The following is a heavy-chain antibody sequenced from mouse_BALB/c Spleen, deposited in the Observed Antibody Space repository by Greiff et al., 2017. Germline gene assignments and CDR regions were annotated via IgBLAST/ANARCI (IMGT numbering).Heavy chain of an antibody. Sequence: EVQVVESGGGLVQPGGSLRLSCATSGFTFTDYYMSWVRQPPGKALEWLGFIRNKANGYTTEYSASVKGRFTISRDNSQSILYLQMNTLSAEDSATYYCARDSDYGNPYYWGQGTTLTVSS. CDR2: IRNKANGYTT. V-gene: IGHV7-3*02. CDR3: ARDSDYGNPYY. CDR1: GFTFTDYY. D-gene: IGHD2-1*01. J-gene: IGHJ2*01.